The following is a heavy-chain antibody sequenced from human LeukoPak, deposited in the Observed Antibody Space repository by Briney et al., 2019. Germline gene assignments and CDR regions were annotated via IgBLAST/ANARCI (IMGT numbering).Heavy chain of an antibody. J-gene: IGHJ4*02. V-gene: IGHV3-23*01. CDR1: GFTFSSYA. CDR3: ARAQFWGYSSSYYFDY. CDR2: ISGSGGST. Sequence: GGSLRLSCVASGFTFSSYAMSWVRQAPGKGLEWVSAISGSGGSTYYADSVKGRFTISRDNSKNTLYLQMNSLRAEDTAVYYCARAQFWGYSSSYYFDYWGQGTLVTVSS. D-gene: IGHD4-11*01.